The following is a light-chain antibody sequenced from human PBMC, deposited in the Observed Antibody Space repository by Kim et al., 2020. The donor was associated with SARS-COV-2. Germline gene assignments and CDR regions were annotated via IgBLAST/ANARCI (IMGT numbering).Light chain of an antibody. CDR3: AAWDDSLNGHVV. CDR1: SSNIGRST. V-gene: IGLV1-44*01. J-gene: IGLJ2*01. Sequence: RFTISCSGSSSNIGRSTVNWYQQLPGTAPKLLIYSNNQRPSGVPDRFSGSKSGTSASLAISGLQSEDEADYYCAAWDDSLNGHVVFGGGTQLTVL. CDR2: SNN.